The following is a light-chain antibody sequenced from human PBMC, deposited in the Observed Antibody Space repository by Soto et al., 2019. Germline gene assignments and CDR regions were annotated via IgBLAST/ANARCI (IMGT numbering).Light chain of an antibody. Sequence: QSVLTQPASVSGSPGQSITISCTGTSSDVGGYNYVSWYQQHPGKAPKLMIYDVSNRPSGVSNRFSGSKSGNTASLTISGLQAEDEADYYCSSYTSSSTYVFGTGTQLIV. J-gene: IGLJ1*01. V-gene: IGLV2-14*01. CDR1: SSDVGGYNY. CDR3: SSYTSSSTYV. CDR2: DVS.